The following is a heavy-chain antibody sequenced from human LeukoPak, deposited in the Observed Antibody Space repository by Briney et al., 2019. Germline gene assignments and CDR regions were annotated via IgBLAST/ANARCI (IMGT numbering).Heavy chain of an antibody. Sequence: ASVTVSFKSSVYTFTIYGISWVRQAPGRGGEGMGWISAYSHNTTYAQKFPRRVTMTTHTSTSTAYMELRSLTSDDTGVYYCARDVGSYSRNLYYFDYWGQGTLVTVSS. J-gene: IGHJ4*02. V-gene: IGHV1-18*01. CDR1: VYTFTIYG. CDR2: ISAYSHNT. CDR3: ARDVGSYSRNLYYFDY. D-gene: IGHD5-18*01.